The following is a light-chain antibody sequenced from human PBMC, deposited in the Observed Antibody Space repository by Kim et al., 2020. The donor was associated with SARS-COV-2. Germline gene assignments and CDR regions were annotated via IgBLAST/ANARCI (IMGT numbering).Light chain of an antibody. J-gene: IGKJ2*01. V-gene: IGKV3-20*01. Sequence: LSPGERAPLSCRASQSVNRNYLAWYQQKPGQAPRLLIYGASSRATGIPDRFSGSGSGTDFSLTIMRLEPEDFAVYYCHQYGRSPSTFGQGTKLEI. CDR2: GAS. CDR3: HQYGRSPST. CDR1: QSVNRNY.